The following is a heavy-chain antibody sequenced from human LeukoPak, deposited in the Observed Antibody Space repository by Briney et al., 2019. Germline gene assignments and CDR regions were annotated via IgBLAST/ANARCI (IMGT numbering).Heavy chain of an antibody. D-gene: IGHD6-19*01. CDR1: GFTFSSYG. Sequence: GGSLRLSCAASGFTFSSYGMHWVRQAPGKGLEWVAYIQYDGSNEQYAHSVKGRFRISRDSSKNILYLQMNSLRAEDTAVYYCARILDSAWGELGYWGQGTLVTVSS. CDR3: ARILDSAWGELGY. V-gene: IGHV3-30*19. J-gene: IGHJ4*02. CDR2: IQYDGSNE.